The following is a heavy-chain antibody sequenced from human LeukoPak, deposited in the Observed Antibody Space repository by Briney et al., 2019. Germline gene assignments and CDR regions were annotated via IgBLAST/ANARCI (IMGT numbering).Heavy chain of an antibody. CDR3: ARTDYYDSSGSFGY. Sequence: GGSLRLSCAASGFTFSSSAMSWVRQAPGMGLEWVSVASSSGRDTWYADSVKGRFTISRDNSRNTLYLQMNSLRAEDTAVYYCARTDYYDSSGSFGYWGQGTLVTVSS. J-gene: IGHJ4*02. CDR2: ASSSGRDT. CDR1: GFTFSSSA. V-gene: IGHV3-23*01. D-gene: IGHD3-22*01.